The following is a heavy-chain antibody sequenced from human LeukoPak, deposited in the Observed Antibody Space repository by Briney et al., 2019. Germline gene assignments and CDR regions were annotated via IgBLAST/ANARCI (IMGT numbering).Heavy chain of an antibody. Sequence: PSETLSLTCTVSGDSINSLDLWSWVRQPPGKGLEWIGEMYLSGTTHSNPSVKSRVTISVDKSKNQFSLKLSSVTAADTAVYYCARVGQQYYFDYWGQGTLVTVSS. CDR1: GDSINSLDL. V-gene: IGHV4-4*02. CDR3: ARVGQQYYFDY. CDR2: MYLSGTT. J-gene: IGHJ4*02. D-gene: IGHD4-11*01.